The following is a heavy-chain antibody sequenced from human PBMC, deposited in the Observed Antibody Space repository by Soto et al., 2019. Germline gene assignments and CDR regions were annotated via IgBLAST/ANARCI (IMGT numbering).Heavy chain of an antibody. Sequence: SVKVSCKASGGTFSSYAISWVRQAPGQGLEWMGGIIPIFGTANYAQKFQCRDTITADESTSTAYMELSSLRSEDTAVYYCARCCSGGSCLYYYGMDVWG. CDR1: GGTFSSYA. CDR2: IIPIFGTA. CDR3: ARCCSGGSCLYYYGMDV. V-gene: IGHV1-69*13. D-gene: IGHD2-15*01. J-gene: IGHJ6*02.